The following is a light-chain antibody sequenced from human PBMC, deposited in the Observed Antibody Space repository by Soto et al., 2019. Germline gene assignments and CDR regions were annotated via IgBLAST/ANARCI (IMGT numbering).Light chain of an antibody. V-gene: IGKV3-20*01. J-gene: IGKJ1*01. CDR2: GAS. Sequence: EIVLTQSPDTLSLSPGERATLSCRASQSLSSSYLAWYQQKPGQAPRLLIYGASSRATGIPDRFSGSGSGTDFTLTISRLEPEDFAVYYCQQYDSSLRTFGQGTKVEIK. CDR1: QSLSSSY. CDR3: QQYDSSLRT.